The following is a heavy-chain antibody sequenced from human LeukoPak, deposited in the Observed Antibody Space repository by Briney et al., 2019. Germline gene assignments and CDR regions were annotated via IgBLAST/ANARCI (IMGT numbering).Heavy chain of an antibody. V-gene: IGHV3-23*01. Sequence: PGGSLRLSCAASGFTFSSYAMSWVRQAPGKGLEWVSAISGSGGSTCYADSVKGRFTISRDNSKNTLYLQMNSLRAEDTAVYYCAKDQGYSSGLSSTWGQGTLVTVSS. CDR1: GFTFSSYA. D-gene: IGHD3-22*01. CDR2: ISGSGGST. J-gene: IGHJ5*02. CDR3: AKDQGYSSGLSST.